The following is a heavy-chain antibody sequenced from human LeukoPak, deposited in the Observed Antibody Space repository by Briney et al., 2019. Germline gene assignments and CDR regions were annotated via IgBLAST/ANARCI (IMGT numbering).Heavy chain of an antibody. CDR2: MNPNSVNT. V-gene: IGHV1-8*01. CDR3: AKPARTDYTDY. J-gene: IGHJ4*02. Sequence: GASVKVSCKASGYTFTSFDINLVRQATGQGLEWMGWMNPNSVNTGYAQKFQGRVTMTRNTSISTAYMELSSLRAEDTAVYYCAKPARTDYTDYWGQGTLVTVSS. CDR1: GYTFTSFD. D-gene: IGHD1-14*01.